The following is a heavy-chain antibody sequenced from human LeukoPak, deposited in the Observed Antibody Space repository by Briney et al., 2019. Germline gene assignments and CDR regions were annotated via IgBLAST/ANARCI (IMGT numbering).Heavy chain of an antibody. CDR2: IDPSDSYI. Sequence: GESLKISCKGSGYSFTSYWISWVRQMPGKGLEWMGRIDPSDSYINYSPSFQGHVTISADKPISTAHLQWSSLKASDTAMYYCARTYYYGSGSYYSGTNFDYWGQGTLVTVSS. J-gene: IGHJ4*02. V-gene: IGHV5-10-1*01. CDR3: ARTYYYGSGSYYSGTNFDY. D-gene: IGHD3-10*01. CDR1: GYSFTSYW.